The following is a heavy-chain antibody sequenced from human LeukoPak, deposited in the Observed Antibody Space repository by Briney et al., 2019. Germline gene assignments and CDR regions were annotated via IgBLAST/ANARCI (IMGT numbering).Heavy chain of an antibody. CDR3: ATGGDSSGYYYFDY. Sequence: SETLSLTCTVSGGSISSGSYYWSWIRQPAGKGLEWIGRIDTSGSTNYNPSLKGPVTISVDTSNNQFSLKLSSVTAADTAVYYCATGGDSSGYYYFDYWGQGTLVTVSS. CDR1: GGSISSGSYY. V-gene: IGHV4-61*02. D-gene: IGHD3-22*01. CDR2: IDTSGST. J-gene: IGHJ4*02.